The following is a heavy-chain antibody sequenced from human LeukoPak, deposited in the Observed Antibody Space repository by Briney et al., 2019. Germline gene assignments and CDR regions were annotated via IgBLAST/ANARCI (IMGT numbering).Heavy chain of an antibody. CDR2: ISAYNGNT. CDR3: ARGDYDILTGYYIDDY. Sequence: ASVKVSCKASGYTFTSYGISWVRQAPGQGLEWMGWISAYNGNTNYAQKLQGRVTMTTDTSTSTAYMELRSLRSDDTAVYYCARGDYDILTGYYIDDYWGQGTLVTVSS. CDR1: GYTFTSYG. D-gene: IGHD3-9*01. V-gene: IGHV1-18*01. J-gene: IGHJ4*02.